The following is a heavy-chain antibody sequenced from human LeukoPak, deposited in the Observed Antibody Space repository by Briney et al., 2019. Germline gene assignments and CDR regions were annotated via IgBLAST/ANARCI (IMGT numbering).Heavy chain of an antibody. V-gene: IGHV4-59*01. CDR3: ARVLSGAVADN. J-gene: IGHJ1*01. Sequence: SETLSLTCTVSGGTISSYYWSWIRQPPGKGLEWIGYIYYRGSTNYNPSLKSRVTISVDTSKNQFSLKLSSVTAADTAVYYCARVLSGAVADNWGQGTLVTVSS. CDR1: GGTISSYY. CDR2: IYYRGST. D-gene: IGHD6-19*01.